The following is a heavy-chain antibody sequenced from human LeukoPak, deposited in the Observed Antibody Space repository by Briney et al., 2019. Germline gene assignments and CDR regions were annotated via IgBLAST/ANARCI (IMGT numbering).Heavy chain of an antibody. CDR2: IYYSGST. J-gene: IGHJ5*02. Sequence: SETLSLTCTVSGGSISSHYWSWIRQPPGKGLEWIGYIYYSGSTDYKPSLKSRVTISVDTSKNQFSLKLSSVTAADTAVYYCARDHCSSTSCYDGSWFDPWGQGTLVTVSS. CDR3: ARDHCSSTSCYDGSWFDP. V-gene: IGHV4-59*11. D-gene: IGHD2-2*01. CDR1: GGSISSHY.